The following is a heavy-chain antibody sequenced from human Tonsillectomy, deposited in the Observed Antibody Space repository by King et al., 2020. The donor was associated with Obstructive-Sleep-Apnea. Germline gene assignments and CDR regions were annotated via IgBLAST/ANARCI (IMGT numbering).Heavy chain of an antibody. D-gene: IGHD3-3*01. CDR1: GGSVSSGSYY. V-gene: IGHV4-61*01. CDR3: ARGNDFWSGYYIRS. CDR2: IYYSGST. Sequence: VQLQESGPGLVKPSETLSLTCTVSGGSVSSGSYYWSWIRQPPGKGLEWIGYIYYSGSTNYNPSLKSRVTISVDTSKNQFSLRLSSVTAADTAVYYCARGNDFWSGYYIRSWGQGTLVTVSS. J-gene: IGHJ4*02.